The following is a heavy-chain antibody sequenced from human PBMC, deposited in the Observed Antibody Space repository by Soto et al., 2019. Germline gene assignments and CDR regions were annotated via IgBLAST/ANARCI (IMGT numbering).Heavy chain of an antibody. J-gene: IGHJ4*02. CDR2: IKPSGDAT. CDR3: ASLGTWFGETWRGPYFDF. Sequence: QVQLVQSGAEVRKPGASVKASCKASGYSVTSYYIHWVRQAPVQGLEWMGIIKPSGDATTYAQRFQGRVTLNRNTTTNTIYIGLSSLRSEDTYVSFCASLGTWFGETWRGPYFDFWRQGTLVNVSS. CDR1: GYSVTSYY. D-gene: IGHD3-10*01. V-gene: IGHV1-46*03.